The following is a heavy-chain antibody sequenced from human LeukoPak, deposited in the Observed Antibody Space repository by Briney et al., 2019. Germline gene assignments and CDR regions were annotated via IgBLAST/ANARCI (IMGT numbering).Heavy chain of an antibody. CDR1: GYTFTSYG. D-gene: IGHD2-15*01. CDR3: ARAWSQSDSFNPSYYYYYYMDV. Sequence: ASVKVSCKASGYTFTSYGISWVRQAPGQGLEWMGWISAYNGNTNYAQKLQARVTMTTDTSTSTAYMELRSLRSDDTAVYYCARAWSQSDSFNPSYYYYYYMDVWGKGTTVTVSS. J-gene: IGHJ6*03. V-gene: IGHV1-18*01. CDR2: ISAYNGNT.